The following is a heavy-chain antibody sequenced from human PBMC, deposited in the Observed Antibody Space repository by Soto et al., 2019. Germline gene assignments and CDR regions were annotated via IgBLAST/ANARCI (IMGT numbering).Heavy chain of an antibody. CDR3: ARYASLSGADH. V-gene: IGHV3-11*06. D-gene: IGHD2-2*01. CDR2: IGGVTDYA. J-gene: IGHJ4*02. CDR1: GVSFSDYY. Sequence: QVQLVESGGGLVKPGGSLRLSCAASGVSFSDYYMIWMRQAPGKGLEWISYIGGVTDYANYAASVRGRFTISRDKTKKVVFLQMSSLRAEDTAVYYCARYASLSGADHWGQGTLVIVSS.